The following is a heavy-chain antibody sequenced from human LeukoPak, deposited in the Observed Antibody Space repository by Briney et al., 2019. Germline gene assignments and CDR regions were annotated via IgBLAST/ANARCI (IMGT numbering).Heavy chain of an antibody. Sequence: ASVKVSCKASGYTFTGYYMHWVRQAPGQGLEWMGWINPNSGGTNYAQKFQGRVTMTRDTSISTAYMELSRLRSDDTAVYYCARVGSSWYKELDYWGQGTLVTVYS. J-gene: IGHJ4*02. V-gene: IGHV1-2*02. CDR1: GYTFTGYY. D-gene: IGHD6-13*01. CDR2: INPNSGGT. CDR3: ARVGSSWYKELDY.